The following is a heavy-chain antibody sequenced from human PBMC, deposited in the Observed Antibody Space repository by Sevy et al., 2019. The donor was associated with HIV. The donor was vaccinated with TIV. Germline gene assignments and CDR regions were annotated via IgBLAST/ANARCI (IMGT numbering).Heavy chain of an antibody. D-gene: IGHD3-9*01. J-gene: IGHJ4*02. CDR3: ARVGGDYDILTGYYVDY. V-gene: IGHV3-48*02. CDR2: ISSSSSTI. CDR1: GFTFSSYS. Sequence: GGCLRLSCAASGFTFSSYSMNWVRQAPGKGLEWVSYISSSSSTIYYADSVKGRFTISRDNAKNSLYLQMNSLRDEDTAVYYCARVGGDYDILTGYYVDYWGQGTLVTVSS.